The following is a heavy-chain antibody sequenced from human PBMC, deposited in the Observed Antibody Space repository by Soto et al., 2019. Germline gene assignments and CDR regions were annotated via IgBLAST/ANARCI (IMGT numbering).Heavy chain of an antibody. J-gene: IGHJ4*02. V-gene: IGHV3-9*01. CDR2: ISWNSGSI. Sequence: GGSLRLSCAASGFTFDDYAMHWVRQAPGKGLEWVSGISWNSGSIGYADSVKGRFTISRDNAKNSLYLQMNSLRAEDTALYYCAKDQLRLSTVTGDFDYWGQGTLVTVSS. D-gene: IGHD4-4*01. CDR1: GFTFDDYA. CDR3: AKDQLRLSTVTGDFDY.